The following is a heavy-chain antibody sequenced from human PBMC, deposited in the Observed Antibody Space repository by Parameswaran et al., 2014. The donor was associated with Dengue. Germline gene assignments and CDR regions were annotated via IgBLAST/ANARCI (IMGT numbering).Heavy chain of an antibody. J-gene: IGHJ4*02. V-gene: IGHV1-46*03. CDR2: INPSGGST. Sequence: VRQMPGKGLEWMGIINPSGGSTSYAQKFQGRVTMTRDTSTSTVYMELSSLRSEDTAVYYCAREIGSSGSDYWGQGTLVTVSS. D-gene: IGHD6-19*01. CDR3: AREIGSSGSDY.